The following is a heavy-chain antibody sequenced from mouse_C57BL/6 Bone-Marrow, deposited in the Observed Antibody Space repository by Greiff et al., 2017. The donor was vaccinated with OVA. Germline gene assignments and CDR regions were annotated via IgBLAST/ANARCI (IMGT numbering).Heavy chain of an antibody. Sequence: EVQLQQSGPELVKPGASVKISCKASGYSFTGYYMNWVKQSPEKSLEWIGEINPSTGGTTYNQKFKAKATLTVDKSSSTAYMQLKSLTSEDSAVYYCARGAGNYYFDYWGQGTTLTVSS. V-gene: IGHV1-42*01. CDR2: INPSTGGT. CDR3: ARGAGNYYFDY. D-gene: IGHD2-1*01. CDR1: GYSFTGYY. J-gene: IGHJ2*01.